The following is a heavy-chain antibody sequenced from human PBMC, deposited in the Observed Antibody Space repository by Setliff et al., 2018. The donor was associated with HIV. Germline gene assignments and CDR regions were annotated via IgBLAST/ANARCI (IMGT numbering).Heavy chain of an antibody. CDR1: GGTFSNYA. V-gene: IGHV1-3*01. J-gene: IGHJ4*02. CDR2: INVGKGDT. CDR3: AIDVVGGWLRPMPDY. D-gene: IGHD2-2*01. Sequence: ASVKVSCKASGGTFSNYAISWVRQAPGHSLEWVGWINVGKGDTKYSQELQDRVTITRDTSANTAYMEMSSLRSGDTAVYYCAIDVVGGWLRPMPDYWGQGTLVTSPQ.